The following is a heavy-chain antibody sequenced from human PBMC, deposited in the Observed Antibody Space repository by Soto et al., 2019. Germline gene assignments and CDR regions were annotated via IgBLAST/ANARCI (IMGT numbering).Heavy chain of an antibody. D-gene: IGHD1-7*01. J-gene: IGHJ6*03. V-gene: IGHV1-8*01. CDR3: ARGSLELKLYYYYYMDV. Sequence: ASVKVSCKASGYTFTSYDINWVRQATGQGLEWMGWMNPNSGNTGYAQKFQGRVTMTRNTSISTAYMELSSLRSEDTAVYYCARGSLELKLYYYYYMDVWGKGTTVTGSS. CDR1: GYTFTSYD. CDR2: MNPNSGNT.